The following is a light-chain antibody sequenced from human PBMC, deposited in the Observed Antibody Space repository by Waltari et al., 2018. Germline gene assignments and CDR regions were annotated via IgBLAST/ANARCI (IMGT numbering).Light chain of an antibody. CDR3: QQSYTTPRT. Sequence: TCRESQTITSYLNWYQQKPGKAPKVLIYAASSLQSGVPSRFSGSGSGTDFTLTISSLQPEDFATYYCQQSYTTPRTFGQGTKVEIK. J-gene: IGKJ1*01. V-gene: IGKV1-39*01. CDR2: AAS. CDR1: QTITSY.